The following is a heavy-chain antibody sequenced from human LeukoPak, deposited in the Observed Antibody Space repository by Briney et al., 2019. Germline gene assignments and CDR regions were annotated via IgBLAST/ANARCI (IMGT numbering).Heavy chain of an antibody. D-gene: IGHD2-2*01. J-gene: IGHJ4*02. Sequence: ASVKVSCKASGYTFTSYGISWVRQAPGQGLEWMGWISAYNGNTNYAQKFQGRVTITADKSTSTAYMELSSLRSEDTAVYYCARDGVHSLGYCSSTSCYELFDYWGQGTLVTVSS. CDR1: GYTFTSYG. CDR2: ISAYNGNT. CDR3: ARDGVHSLGYCSSTSCYELFDY. V-gene: IGHV1-18*01.